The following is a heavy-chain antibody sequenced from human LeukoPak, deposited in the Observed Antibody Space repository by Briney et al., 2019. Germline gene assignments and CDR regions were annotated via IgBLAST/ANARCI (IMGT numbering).Heavy chain of an antibody. D-gene: IGHD3-10*01. CDR2: VSWNSGSI. V-gene: IGHV3-9*02. CDR3: AKENPSYGSGTRGGIDI. Sequence: GRSPRPSCAASGVRSYDVMHWVRQAPAQGLDWVSGVSWNSGSIGYADSVKGRFTISRDNAKNSLYLQMNGLRAEDTALYYCAKENPSYGSGTRGGIDIWGQGTMVTVSS. CDR1: GVRSYDV. J-gene: IGHJ3*02.